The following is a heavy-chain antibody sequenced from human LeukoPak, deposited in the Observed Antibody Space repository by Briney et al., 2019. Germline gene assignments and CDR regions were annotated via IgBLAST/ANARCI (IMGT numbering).Heavy chain of an antibody. D-gene: IGHD3-22*01. CDR3: ARRRYYDSSGYYRYFDY. Sequence: GESLKISCQGSGSTSTNYWIGWVRQLPGKGLEWLGIIYPGDSDTRYSPSFQGQVTISADKSISSAYLQWSSLQASDTAMYYCARRRYYDSSGYYRYFDYWGQGTLVTVSS. J-gene: IGHJ4*02. V-gene: IGHV5-51*01. CDR1: GSTSTNYW. CDR2: IYPGDSDT.